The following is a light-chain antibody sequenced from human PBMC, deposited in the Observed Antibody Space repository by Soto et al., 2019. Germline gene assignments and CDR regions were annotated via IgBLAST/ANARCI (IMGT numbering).Light chain of an antibody. CDR2: DTS. Sequence: EIVLTQSPATLSLSPGDRATLSCRASQRIGTYLAWYQQKAGQAPSLLIYDTSNRATGIPTRFSGSGSGTDFTLTISTLEPEDFAFYFCHHRSNSPPSWTFGQGTKVEIK. CDR1: QRIGTY. V-gene: IGKV3-11*01. J-gene: IGKJ1*01. CDR3: HHRSNSPPSWT.